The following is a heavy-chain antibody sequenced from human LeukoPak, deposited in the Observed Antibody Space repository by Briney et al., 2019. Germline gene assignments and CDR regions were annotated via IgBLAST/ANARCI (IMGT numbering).Heavy chain of an antibody. CDR3: ARDPLITNYFDY. V-gene: IGHV3-74*01. CDR2: IKGDGSHT. CDR1: GFTFSNYW. D-gene: IGHD3-3*01. Sequence: GGSLRLSCAASGFTFSNYWMHWVRQAPGKGLVWVSRIKGDGSHTIYADSVKGRFTISRDNAKNSLYLQMNSLRAEDTAVYYCARDPLITNYFDYWGQGTLVTVSS. J-gene: IGHJ4*02.